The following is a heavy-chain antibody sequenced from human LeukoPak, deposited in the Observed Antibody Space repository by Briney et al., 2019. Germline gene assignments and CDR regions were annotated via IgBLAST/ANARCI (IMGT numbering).Heavy chain of an antibody. CDR2: IYYSGST. CDR1: GGSISSSSYY. Sequence: SETLSLTCTVSGGSISSSSYYWGWIRQPPGKGLEWIGSIYYSGSTYYNPSLKSRVTISVDTSKNQFSLKQSSVTAADTAVYYCARRDSSGWYYFDYWGQGTLVTVSS. CDR3: ARRDSSGWYYFDY. D-gene: IGHD6-19*01. V-gene: IGHV4-39*01. J-gene: IGHJ4*02.